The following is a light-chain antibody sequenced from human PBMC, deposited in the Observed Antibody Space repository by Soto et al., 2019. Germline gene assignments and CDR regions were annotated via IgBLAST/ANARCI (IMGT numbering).Light chain of an antibody. V-gene: IGLV1-44*01. CDR1: SSNIGGNT. CDR3: AAWDDSLNGVV. CDR2: SNR. Sequence: QSVLTQLPSASGTPGQRVTISCSGSSSNIGGNTVHWYRQLPGTAPKLLMYSNRQRPSGVPDRFSGSKSGTSASLAISGLQSDDEADYYCAAWDDSLNGVVFGVGTKVTVL. J-gene: IGLJ2*01.